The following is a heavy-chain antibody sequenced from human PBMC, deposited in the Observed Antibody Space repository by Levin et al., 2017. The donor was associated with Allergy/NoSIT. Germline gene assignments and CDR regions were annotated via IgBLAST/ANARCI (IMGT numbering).Heavy chain of an antibody. CDR2: IYSDDYT. CDR3: ARGRRERLGQFWLYYLDY. V-gene: IGHV3-66*02. J-gene: IGHJ4*02. D-gene: IGHD2/OR15-2a*01. Sequence: GESLKISCAASGFAVSSNYMSWVRQAPGKGLEWVSAIYSDDYTSYADSVKGRFSISRDNSKNTLYLDMNSLRPEDTAVYYCARGRRERLGQFWLYYLDYWGQGTLVTVSS. CDR1: GFAVSSNY.